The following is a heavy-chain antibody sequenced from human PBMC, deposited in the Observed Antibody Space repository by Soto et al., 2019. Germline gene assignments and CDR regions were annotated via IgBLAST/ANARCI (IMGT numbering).Heavy chain of an antibody. D-gene: IGHD1-26*01. J-gene: IGHJ4*02. Sequence: SVKVSCKASGGTFSSYAISWVRQAPGQGLEWMGGIIPIFGTANYAQKFQGRVTITADESTSIAYMELSSLRSEDTAVYYCARDRCIVGATSEYYFDYWGQGTLVTVSS. CDR2: IIPIFGTA. V-gene: IGHV1-69*13. CDR3: ARDRCIVGATSEYYFDY. CDR1: GGTFSSYA.